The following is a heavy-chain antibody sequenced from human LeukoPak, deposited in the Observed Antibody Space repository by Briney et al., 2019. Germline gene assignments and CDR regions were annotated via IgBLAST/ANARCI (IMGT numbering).Heavy chain of an antibody. CDR2: IYHSGNI. D-gene: IGHD3-16*02. V-gene: IGHV4-39*01. CDR3: ARVPREYYDRLWGSYRFDY. J-gene: IGHJ4*02. Sequence: SETLSLTCTVSGGSISSTTYYWGWIRQPPGKGLEWIGSIYHSGNIYYNPSLKSRVTISVDTSKNQFSLKLSSVTAADTAVYYCARVPREYYDRLWGSYRFDYWGQGILVTVSS. CDR1: GGSISSTTYY.